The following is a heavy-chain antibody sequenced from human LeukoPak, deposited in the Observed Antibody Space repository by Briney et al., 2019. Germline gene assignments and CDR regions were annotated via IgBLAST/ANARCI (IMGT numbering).Heavy chain of an antibody. CDR1: GGTFSSYA. D-gene: IGHD3-10*01. CDR2: VIPIFGTA. CDR3: ASMVRGVHLYYFDY. Sequence: SVKVSCKASGGTFSSYAISWVRQAPGQGLEWMGGVIPIFGTANYAQKFQGRVTITADESTSTAYMELSSLRSEDAAVYYCASMVRGVHLYYFDYWGQGTLVTVSS. V-gene: IGHV1-69*13. J-gene: IGHJ4*02.